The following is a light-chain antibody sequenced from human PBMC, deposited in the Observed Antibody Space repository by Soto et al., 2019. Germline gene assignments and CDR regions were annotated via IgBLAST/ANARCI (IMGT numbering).Light chain of an antibody. CDR3: QQYDTYWT. V-gene: IGKV1-5*03. Sequence: DIQMTQSPSTLSASVGDRVTITCRASQTITRWMAWYQQKPGKAPNLLIYKASSLKSGVPLRFSGSGSGTEFTLTINSLQPDDFATYYCQQYDTYWTFGQGTKVDIK. CDR2: KAS. CDR1: QTITRW. J-gene: IGKJ1*01.